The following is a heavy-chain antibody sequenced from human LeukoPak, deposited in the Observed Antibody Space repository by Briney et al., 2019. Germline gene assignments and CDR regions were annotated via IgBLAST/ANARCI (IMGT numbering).Heavy chain of an antibody. Sequence: PGGSLRHSCAASGFTFNDFAMTWVRQAPGKGLEWVSSIGDAGTYYADSVKGRFTISRDNSKNMLYLQLNSLRAGDTAMYYYAKNLGPFDMRGQGTMVTVSS. CDR3: AKNLGPFDM. V-gene: IGHV3-23*01. J-gene: IGHJ3*02. CDR2: IGDAGT. D-gene: IGHD3-16*01. CDR1: GFTFNDFA.